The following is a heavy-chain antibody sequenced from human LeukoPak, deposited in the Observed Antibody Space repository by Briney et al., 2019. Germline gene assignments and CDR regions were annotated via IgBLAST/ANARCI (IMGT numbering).Heavy chain of an antibody. CDR3: AREAAYCSGGSCYSDYYFDY. CDR2: ISYSGST. CDR1: GGSISNYY. Sequence: SETLSLTCTVSGGSISNYYWSWIRQPPGKGLTWIGYISYSGSTNYNPSLKSRVTISVDTSKNQFSLRLTSVTAADTAVYYCAREAAYCSGGSCYSDYYFDYWGQGTLVTVSS. J-gene: IGHJ4*02. V-gene: IGHV4-59*01. D-gene: IGHD2-15*01.